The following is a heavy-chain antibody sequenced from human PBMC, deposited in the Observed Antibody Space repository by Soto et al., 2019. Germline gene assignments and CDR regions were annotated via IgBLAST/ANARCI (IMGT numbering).Heavy chain of an antibody. J-gene: IGHJ4*02. CDR2: ISSSGGSI. CDR3: TTYDYIRGNYRVRWAY. Sequence: GGSLRLSCAASGFTFSSYTMNWVRQAPGKGLEWVSSISSSGGSIYYADSVKGRFTISRDNSKNTLYLQMNSLRAEDTAVYYCTTYDYIRGNYRVRWAYWGLGTMVTVSS. D-gene: IGHD3-16*02. CDR1: GFTFSSYT. V-gene: IGHV3-21*04.